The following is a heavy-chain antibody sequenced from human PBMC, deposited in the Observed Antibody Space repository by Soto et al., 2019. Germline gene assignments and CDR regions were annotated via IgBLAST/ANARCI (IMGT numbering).Heavy chain of an antibody. V-gene: IGHV4-34*01. CDR1: GGSFSGYY. CDR3: ARGQSRVSGVADFDY. D-gene: IGHD3-10*01. CDR2: INHSGST. J-gene: IGHJ4*02. Sequence: QVQLQQWGAGLLKPSETLSLTCAVYGGSFSGYYWSWIRQPPGKGLEWIGEINHSGSTNYNPSLKSRVTISVDTSKNQFSLKLSSVTAADTAVYYCARGQSRVSGVADFDYWGQGTLVTVSS.